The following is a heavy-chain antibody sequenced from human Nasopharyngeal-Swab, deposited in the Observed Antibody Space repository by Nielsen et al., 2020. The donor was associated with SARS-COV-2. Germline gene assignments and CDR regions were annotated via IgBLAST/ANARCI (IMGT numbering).Heavy chain of an antibody. V-gene: IGHV5-51*01. Sequence: GGSLRLSCKGSGYSFSSYWIGWVRQMPGKGLEWMGLMYPRDSDTRYSPSFQGQVTISADKSISTAYLQWSSLKASDTAMYYCATAYNGNYYWDYWGQGTLVTVSS. CDR1: GYSFSSYW. CDR3: ATAYNGNYYWDY. J-gene: IGHJ4*02. D-gene: IGHD1-7*01. CDR2: MYPRDSDT.